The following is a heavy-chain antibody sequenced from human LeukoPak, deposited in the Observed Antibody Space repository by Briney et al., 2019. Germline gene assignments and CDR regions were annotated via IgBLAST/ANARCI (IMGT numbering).Heavy chain of an antibody. J-gene: IGHJ6*03. CDR2: IKQDGSEK. CDR1: GFTFSSYW. Sequence: GGSLRPSCAASGFTFSSYWMSWVRQAPGKGLEWVANIKQDGSEKYYVDSVKGRFTISRDNAKNSLYLQMNSLRAEDTAVYYCAREQYYDFRQGTYYYYYYMDVWGKGTTVTVSS. D-gene: IGHD3-3*01. CDR3: AREQYYDFRQGTYYYYYYMDV. V-gene: IGHV3-7*01.